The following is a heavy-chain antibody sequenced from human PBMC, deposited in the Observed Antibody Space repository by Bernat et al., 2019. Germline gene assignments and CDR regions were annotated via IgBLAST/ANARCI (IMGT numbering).Heavy chain of an antibody. Sequence: QVQLQQWGAGLLKPSETLSLTCAVYGGSFSGYYWSWIRQPPGKWLEWIGEINHSGSTNYNPSLKSRVTISVDASKNRFSLKLSSVTAADTAVYYCARGRPYYYDSSGYYSYFDYWGQGTLVTVSS. CDR3: ARGRPYYYDSSGYYSYFDY. D-gene: IGHD3-22*01. CDR2: INHSGST. CDR1: GGSFSGYY. J-gene: IGHJ4*02. V-gene: IGHV4-34*01.